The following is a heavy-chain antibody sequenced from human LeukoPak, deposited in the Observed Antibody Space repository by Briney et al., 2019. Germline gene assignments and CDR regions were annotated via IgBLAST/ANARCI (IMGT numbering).Heavy chain of an antibody. CDR1: GYTFSGYQ. V-gene: IGHV1-2*06. Sequence: GASVKVSCKASGYTFSGYQVHWLRQALGQGLEWMGRMNPSSGVTNYTQKFQGRVTMTRDTSINTAYLDLSALKSDDTAVYYCASRAASVTLGYWGQGTLVTVSS. J-gene: IGHJ4*02. D-gene: IGHD2-15*01. CDR3: ASRAASVTLGY. CDR2: MNPSSGVT.